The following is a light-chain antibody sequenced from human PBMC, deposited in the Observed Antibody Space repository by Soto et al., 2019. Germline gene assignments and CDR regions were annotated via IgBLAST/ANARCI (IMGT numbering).Light chain of an antibody. Sequence: QSVLAQPPSASGTPGQRVTISCSGGSSNIGGEAVSWYQQFPGTAPKLLIFDTTQQPSGVPDRFSASKSGTSASLAISGLQSEDEADYYCAAWDDSLGGPVFGGGTKVTVL. CDR2: DTT. V-gene: IGLV1-44*01. CDR3: AAWDDSLGGPV. J-gene: IGLJ3*02. CDR1: SSNIGGEA.